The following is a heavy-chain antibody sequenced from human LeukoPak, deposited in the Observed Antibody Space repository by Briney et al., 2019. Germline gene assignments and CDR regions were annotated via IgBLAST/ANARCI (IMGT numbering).Heavy chain of an antibody. Sequence: SETLSLTCAVYGGSLSGYYWSWIRQPPGKGLEWIGEINHSGSTNYNPSLKSRVTISVDTSKNQFSLELSSVTAADTAVYYCARGWGSSWPEPGYWGQGTLVTVSS. CDR3: ARGWGSSWPEPGY. J-gene: IGHJ4*02. CDR1: GGSLSGYY. V-gene: IGHV4-34*01. CDR2: INHSGST. D-gene: IGHD6-13*01.